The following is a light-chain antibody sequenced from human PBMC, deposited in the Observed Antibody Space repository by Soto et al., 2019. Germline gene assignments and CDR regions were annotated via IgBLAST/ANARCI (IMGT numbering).Light chain of an antibody. J-gene: IGLJ2*01. Sequence: QSVLTQPPSASGTPGQRVTISCAGKSSSFRTNAVIWYQQLPGSAPKLLMYSNNQRPSGVPDRFSGSKSGTSASLAISGLQSEDADDYYCATWDDSLKSVVFGGGTKLTVL. V-gene: IGLV1-44*01. CDR2: SNN. CDR1: SSSFRTNA. CDR3: ATWDDSLKSVV.